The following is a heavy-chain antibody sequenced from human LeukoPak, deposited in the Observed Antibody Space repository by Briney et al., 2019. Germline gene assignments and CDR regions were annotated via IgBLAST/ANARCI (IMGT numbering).Heavy chain of an antibody. Sequence: PGRSLRLSCAASGFTFDDYAMHWVRQAPGKGLEWVSGISWNSGSIGYADSVKGRFTISRDNAKNSLYLQMNSLRAEDTALYYCAKGHGWYYDSRKDYFDYWGQGTLVTVSS. D-gene: IGHD3-22*01. CDR1: GFTFDDYA. CDR2: ISWNSGSI. CDR3: AKGHGWYYDSRKDYFDY. J-gene: IGHJ4*02. V-gene: IGHV3-9*01.